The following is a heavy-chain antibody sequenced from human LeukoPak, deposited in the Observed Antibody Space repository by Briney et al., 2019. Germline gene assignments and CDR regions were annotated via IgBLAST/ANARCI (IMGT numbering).Heavy chain of an antibody. CDR2: IYHSGIT. J-gene: IGHJ4*02. CDR1: GYSISSGYY. Sequence: SETLSLTCTVSGYSISSGYYWGWIRQPPGKGLEWIGSIYHSGITYYNPSLKSRVTISVDTSKNQFSLKLSSVTAADTAVYYCAVDRGYSYGLDYWGQGTLVTVSS. CDR3: AVDRGYSYGLDY. D-gene: IGHD5-18*01. V-gene: IGHV4-38-2*02.